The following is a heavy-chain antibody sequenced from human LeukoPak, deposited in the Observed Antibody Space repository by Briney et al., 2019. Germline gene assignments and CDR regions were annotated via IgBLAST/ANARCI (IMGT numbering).Heavy chain of an antibody. Sequence: TTSETLSLTCTVSGGSISSSSYYWGWIRQPPGKGLEWIGSIYYSGSTYYNPSLKSRVTISVDTSKNQFSLKLSSVTAADTAMYYCARRWIMITFGGFIVYNWFDPWGQGTLVTVSS. J-gene: IGHJ5*02. V-gene: IGHV4-39*01. CDR2: IYYSGST. CDR1: GGSISSSSYY. D-gene: IGHD3-16*02. CDR3: ARRWIMITFGGFIVYNWFDP.